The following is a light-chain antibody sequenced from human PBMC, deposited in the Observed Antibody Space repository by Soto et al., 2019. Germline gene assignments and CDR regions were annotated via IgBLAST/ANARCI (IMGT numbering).Light chain of an antibody. CDR1: QTINNN. Sequence: EIVFTQSPGTLSLSPGERATLSCRASQTINNNLAWFQQKPGQAPRLLFYGASTGATGLPARFSGSGSGTEFTLLICRLQSEAFAVYYCQHYYAWPITFGQGTKVDIK. V-gene: IGKV3-15*01. CDR2: GAS. J-gene: IGKJ1*01. CDR3: QHYYAWPIT.